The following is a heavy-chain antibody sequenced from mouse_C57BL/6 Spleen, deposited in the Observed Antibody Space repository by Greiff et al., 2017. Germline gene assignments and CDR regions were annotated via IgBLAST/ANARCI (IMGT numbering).Heavy chain of an antibody. Sequence: QVQLQQPGAELVRPGSSVKLSCKASGYTFTSYWMHWVKQRPIQGLEWIGNIDPSDSETHYNQKFKDKATLTVDKSSGTAYMQLSSLTSEDSAVYYCARYSNYDAMDYWGQGTSVTVSS. J-gene: IGHJ4*01. CDR1: GYTFTSYW. D-gene: IGHD2-5*01. CDR3: ARYSNYDAMDY. V-gene: IGHV1-52*01. CDR2: IDPSDSET.